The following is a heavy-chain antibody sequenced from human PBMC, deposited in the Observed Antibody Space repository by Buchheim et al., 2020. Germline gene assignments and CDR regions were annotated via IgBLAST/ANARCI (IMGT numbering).Heavy chain of an antibody. Sequence: QVQLQESGPGLVKPSGTLSLTCAVSGDSISSNYWWTWVRQPPGKGLEWIGEIYRSGSTNYNPSLKSRVIISLHKSKNEFSLRLTSATAADTAIYYCASILGGCSATSCYLLHWGQGTL. CDR1: GDSISSNYW. D-gene: IGHD2-2*01. CDR2: IYRSGST. CDR3: ASILGGCSATSCYLLH. V-gene: IGHV4-4*02. J-gene: IGHJ4*02.